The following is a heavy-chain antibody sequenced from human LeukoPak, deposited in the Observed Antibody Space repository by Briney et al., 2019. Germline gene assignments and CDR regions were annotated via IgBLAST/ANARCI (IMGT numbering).Heavy chain of an antibody. J-gene: IGHJ4*02. CDR1: GYSISSGYY. D-gene: IGHD3-22*01. V-gene: IGHV4-38-2*02. CDR3: ARLARLIVVVKDDH. CDR2: IYHSGST. Sequence: SETLSLTCTVSGYSISSGYYWGWIRQPPGKGLEWIGSIYHSGSTYYNPSLKSRVTISVDTSKNQFSLKLSSVTAADTAVYYCARLARLIVVVKDDHWGQGTLVTVSS.